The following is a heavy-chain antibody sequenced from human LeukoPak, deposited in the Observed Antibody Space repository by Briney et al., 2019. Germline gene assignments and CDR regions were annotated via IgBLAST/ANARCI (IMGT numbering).Heavy chain of an antibody. V-gene: IGHV4-59*01. CDR2: IYYSGST. CDR1: GGSISSYY. J-gene: IGHJ4*02. D-gene: IGHD2-2*01. Sequence: SETLSLTCTVSGGSISSYYWSWIRQPPGKGLEWIGYIYYSGSTNYNPSLKSRVTISVDTSKNQFSLKLSFVTAADTAVYYCARGGGGPAPYYWGQGTLVTVSS. CDR3: ARGGGGPAPYY.